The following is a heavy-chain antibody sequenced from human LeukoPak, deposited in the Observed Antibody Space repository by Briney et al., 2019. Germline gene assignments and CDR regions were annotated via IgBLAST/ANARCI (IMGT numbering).Heavy chain of an antibody. V-gene: IGHV3-23*01. CDR2: ISGRGGGT. J-gene: IGHJ4*02. CDR3: ARALGDYYGSGSYD. D-gene: IGHD3-10*01. Sequence: GGSLRLSCAASGFTFSSYAMSWVRQAPGKGLEWVSAISGRGGGTYYADSVKGRFTISRDNAKNSLYLQMNSLRAEDTAVYYCARALGDYYGSGSYDWGQGTLVTVSS. CDR1: GFTFSSYA.